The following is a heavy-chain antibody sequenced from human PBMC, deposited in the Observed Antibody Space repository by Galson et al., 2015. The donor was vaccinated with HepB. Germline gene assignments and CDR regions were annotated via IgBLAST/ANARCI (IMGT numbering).Heavy chain of an antibody. D-gene: IGHD3-10*01. V-gene: IGHV1-46*04. J-gene: IGHJ6*02. CDR3: AREPHYYGSGSYYNISRSYGMDV. Sequence: SVKVSCKASGYTFTSYYMHWVRQAPGQGLEWMGIINPSGGSTSYAQKLQGRVTMTRDTSTSTVYMELSSLRSEDTAVYYCAREPHYYGSGSYYNISRSYGMDVWGQGTTVTVSS. CDR1: GYTFTSYY. CDR2: INPSGGST.